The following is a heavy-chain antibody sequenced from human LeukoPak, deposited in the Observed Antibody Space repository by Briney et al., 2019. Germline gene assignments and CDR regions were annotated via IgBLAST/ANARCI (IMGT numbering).Heavy chain of an antibody. D-gene: IGHD6-19*01. J-gene: IGHJ6*03. CDR2: IHSSGST. Sequence: SETLSLTCTVSGGSISSGNYYWGWIRQPPGKGRVWIGTIHSSGSTYYNPSLNSRVTISKDTSKNQFSLQLNSVTAADTALYYCARDFSASRGYYFYMDVWGKGTTVTVSS. CDR1: GGSISSGNYY. V-gene: IGHV4-39*07. CDR3: ARDFSASRGYYFYMDV.